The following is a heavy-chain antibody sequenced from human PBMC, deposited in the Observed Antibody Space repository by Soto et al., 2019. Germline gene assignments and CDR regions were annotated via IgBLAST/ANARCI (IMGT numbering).Heavy chain of an antibody. CDR3: ARFGEDDLYSGYDSYYGMDV. CDR2: ISSRSSTI. D-gene: IGHD5-12*01. Sequence: GGSLRLSGGASGFAFSSYSMNWGRPAPGKGRGGGSYISSRSSTIYYADSVKGRFTISRDNAKISLYLQMNSMRDEDTAVYYCARFGEDDLYSGYDSYYGMDVWGQGTTVTVSS. CDR1: GFAFSSYS. J-gene: IGHJ6*02. V-gene: IGHV3-48*02.